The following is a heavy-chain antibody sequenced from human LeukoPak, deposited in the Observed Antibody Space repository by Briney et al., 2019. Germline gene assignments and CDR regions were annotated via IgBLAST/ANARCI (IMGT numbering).Heavy chain of an antibody. CDR3: ARDPAGNSQDY. D-gene: IGHD4-23*01. CDR1: GYTFTGYY. J-gene: IGHJ4*02. CDR2: INPNSGGT. V-gene: IGHV1-2*02. Sequence: ASVKASCKASGYTFTGYYMHWVRQAPGQGLEWMGWINPNSGGTNYAQKFQGRVTMTRDTSTSTAYMELSRLRSDDTAVYYCARDPAGNSQDYWGQGTLVTVSS.